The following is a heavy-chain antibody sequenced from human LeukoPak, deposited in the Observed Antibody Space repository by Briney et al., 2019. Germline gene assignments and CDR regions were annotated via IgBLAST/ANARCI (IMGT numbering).Heavy chain of an antibody. Sequence: SETLSLTCTVSGGSISSSSYYWGWIRQPPGKGLEWIGYIYYSGSTYYNPSLKSRVTISVDTSKNQFSLKLSSVTAADTAVYYCARGATTYGYKTFDPWGQGTLVTVSS. CDR2: IYYSGST. D-gene: IGHD5-24*01. CDR3: ARGATTYGYKTFDP. CDR1: GGSISSSSYY. J-gene: IGHJ5*02. V-gene: IGHV4-31*03.